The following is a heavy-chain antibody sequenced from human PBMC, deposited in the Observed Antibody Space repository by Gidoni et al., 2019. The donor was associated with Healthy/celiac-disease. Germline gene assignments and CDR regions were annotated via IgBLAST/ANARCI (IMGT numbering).Heavy chain of an antibody. CDR3: ARDLGRVTTSKSLDY. J-gene: IGHJ4*02. V-gene: IGHV3-30-3*01. CDR1: GFTFSRYA. CDR2: ISYDGSNK. D-gene: IGHD4-17*01. Sequence: QVQLVESGGGVVQPGRSLRLSCAASGFTFSRYAMHWGRQAPGKGLEWVAVISYDGSNKYYADSVKGRFTISRDNSKNTLYLQMNSLRAEDTAVYYCARDLGRVTTSKSLDYWGQGTLVTVSS.